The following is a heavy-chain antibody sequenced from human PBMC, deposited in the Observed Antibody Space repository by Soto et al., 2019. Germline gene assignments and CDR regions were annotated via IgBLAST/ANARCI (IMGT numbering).Heavy chain of an antibody. J-gene: IGHJ6*02. D-gene: IGHD3-10*01. V-gene: IGHV3-49*03. CDR2: IRSKAYGGTT. Sequence: LRLSCTASGFTFGDYAMSWFRQAPGKGLEWVGFIRSKAYGGTTEYAASVKGRFTISRDDSKSIAYLQMNSLKTEDTAVYYCTRDMPHRPPTYGSGSYYNGANPYYYYYGMDVWGQGTTVTVSS. CDR3: TRDMPHRPPTYGSGSYYNGANPYYYYYGMDV. CDR1: GFTFGDYA.